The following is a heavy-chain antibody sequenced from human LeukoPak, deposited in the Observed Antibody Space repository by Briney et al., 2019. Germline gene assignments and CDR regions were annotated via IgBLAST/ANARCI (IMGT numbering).Heavy chain of an antibody. D-gene: IGHD1-26*01. J-gene: IGHJ4*02. CDR2: ISSGSRYI. V-gene: IGHV3-21*01. CDR3: AKPSGKVGPTGYFDY. Sequence: AGGSLRLSCVASGFTFSSYRMNWVRQASGKGLEWVSSISSGSRYIYYADSLKGRFTISRDNAKNSLYLQLNSLRADDTAVYYCAKPSGKVGPTGYFDYWGQGTLVTVSS. CDR1: GFTFSSYR.